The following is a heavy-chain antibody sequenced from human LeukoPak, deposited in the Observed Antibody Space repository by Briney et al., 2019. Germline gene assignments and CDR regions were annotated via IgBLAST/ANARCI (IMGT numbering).Heavy chain of an antibody. V-gene: IGHV1-18*01. CDR2: IIAYNGNT. CDR3: ARDKEPKYCSGGSCLYYYYYYMDV. J-gene: IGHJ6*03. Sequence: ASVKVSCNASGYTFTSYGNSWVRQAPGQGLEWMGWIIAYNGNTNYAQKLQGRVTMTTDTSTSTAYMELRSLRSDDTAVYYCARDKEPKYCSGGSCLYYYYYYMDVWGKGTTVTVSS. D-gene: IGHD2-15*01. CDR1: GYTFTSYG.